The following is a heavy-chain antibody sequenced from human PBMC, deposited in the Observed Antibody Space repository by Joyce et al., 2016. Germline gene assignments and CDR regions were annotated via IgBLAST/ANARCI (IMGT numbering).Heavy chain of an antibody. D-gene: IGHD3-16*01. V-gene: IGHV3-30*18. CDR2: ISHDGSDK. CDR1: GFTFSSHG. Sequence: QVQLVESGGGVVQPGRSLRLSCVASGFTFSSHGMHWARQAPGKGPEWVAFISHDGSDKYYADSVKGRLTVSRDNSRKTVLLQMSSLRVEDTAVDYCAKGPRYAYGSSSGFDSWGQGTLVAVSS. CDR3: AKGPRYAYGSSSGFDS. J-gene: IGHJ4*02.